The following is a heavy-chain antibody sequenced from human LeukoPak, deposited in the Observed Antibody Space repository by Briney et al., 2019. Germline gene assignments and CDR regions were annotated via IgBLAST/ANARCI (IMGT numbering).Heavy chain of an antibody. J-gene: IGHJ4*02. CDR3: AKYYKLSGYYLGGYDY. CDR1: GFTVSSSYA. V-gene: IGHV3-23*01. Sequence: PGGSLRLSCAASGFTVSSSYAMGWVRQPPGKGLEWVSAVLASGGRTFYADSVKGRFTISRDNSKNTLYLQMNSLRAEDAAVYYCAKYYKLSGYYLGGYDYWGQGTLVTVSS. D-gene: IGHD3-22*01. CDR2: VLASGGRT.